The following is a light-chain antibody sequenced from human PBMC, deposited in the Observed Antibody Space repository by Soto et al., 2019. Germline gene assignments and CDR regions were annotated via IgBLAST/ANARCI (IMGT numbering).Light chain of an antibody. J-gene: IGKJ5*01. V-gene: IGKV1-39*01. CDR1: RSIRNY. CDR2: GAS. Sequence: DIQMTQSPSSLSASLGDRVTITCRASRSIRNYVNWYQHKTGKAPQVLSYGASSLQSGVPSRFTASRSGTDCTITINSRQPADVSTYYCQQSFNTPVTFRQGTRLEI. CDR3: QQSFNTPVT.